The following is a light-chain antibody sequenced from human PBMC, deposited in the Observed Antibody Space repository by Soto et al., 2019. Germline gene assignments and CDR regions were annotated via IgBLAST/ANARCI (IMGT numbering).Light chain of an antibody. CDR2: DVT. V-gene: IGLV2-11*01. CDR1: SSDAGGYNY. J-gene: IGLJ2*01. CDR3: CSYVDSYIS. Sequence: QSAMTQPSSVSGSPGQSVTISCTGTSSDAGGYNYVSWYQQHPGKAPQLMIYDVTKRPSGVPDRFSGSKSGNTASLTISGLQAEDEADYYCCSYVDSYISFGGGTKLTVL.